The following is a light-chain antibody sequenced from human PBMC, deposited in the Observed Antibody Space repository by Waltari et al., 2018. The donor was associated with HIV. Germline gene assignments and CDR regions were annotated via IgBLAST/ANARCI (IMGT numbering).Light chain of an antibody. CDR3: GTWDSSLSAVL. CDR1: SPTIGCNR. CDR2: DNT. V-gene: IGLV1-51*01. J-gene: IGLJ2*01. Sequence: QSVLTPPPSVSAAPGQRVTISCYGSSPTIGCNRVFLYQQLPGTAPKLLIYDNTKRPSGIPDRFSGSKSGTLATLGITGLQTGDEADYYCGTWDSSLSAVLFGGGTKLTVL.